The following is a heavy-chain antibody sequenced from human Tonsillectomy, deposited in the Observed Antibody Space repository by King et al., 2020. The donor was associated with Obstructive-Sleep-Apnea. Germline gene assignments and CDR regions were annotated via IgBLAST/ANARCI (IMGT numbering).Heavy chain of an antibody. Sequence: VQLVESGGGLVQPGRSLRLSCAVSGFTFDDYAMHWVRRPPGKGLEWVSCISWNSGSIGYADSVKGRFTISRDNARNSLYLQMDSLRAEDTALYYCAKGGYSSSWSWGQGTLVTVPS. D-gene: IGHD6-13*01. V-gene: IGHV3-9*01. J-gene: IGHJ5*02. CDR2: ISWNSGSI. CDR1: GFTFDDYA. CDR3: AKGGYSSSWS.